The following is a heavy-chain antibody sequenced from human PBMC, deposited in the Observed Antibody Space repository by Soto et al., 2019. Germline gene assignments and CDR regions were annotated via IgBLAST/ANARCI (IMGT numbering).Heavy chain of an antibody. CDR3: ARGKRLLWFGHDAFDI. D-gene: IGHD3-10*01. CDR1: GGSFSGYY. Sequence: QVQLQQWGAGLLKPSETLSLTCAVYGGSFSGYYWSWIRQPPGKGLEWIGEINHSGSTNYNPSLKSRVTISVDTSKNQFSLKLSSVTAADTAVYYSARGKRLLWFGHDAFDIWGQGTMVTVSS. J-gene: IGHJ3*02. CDR2: INHSGST. V-gene: IGHV4-34*01.